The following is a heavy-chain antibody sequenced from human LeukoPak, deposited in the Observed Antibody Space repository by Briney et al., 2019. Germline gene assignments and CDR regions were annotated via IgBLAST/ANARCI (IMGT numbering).Heavy chain of an antibody. Sequence: GGSLRLSCAASGFTFSSYAMSWVRQAPGKGLEWVSAISGSGGSTYYADSVKGRFTISRDNSKNPLHLQMNSLRAEDTAVYYCVNDREGYDVRGWSAWFDPWGQGTLVTVSA. CDR1: GFTFSSYA. CDR2: ISGSGGST. D-gene: IGHD3-22*01. V-gene: IGHV3-23*01. J-gene: IGHJ5*02. CDR3: VNDREGYDVRGWSAWFDP.